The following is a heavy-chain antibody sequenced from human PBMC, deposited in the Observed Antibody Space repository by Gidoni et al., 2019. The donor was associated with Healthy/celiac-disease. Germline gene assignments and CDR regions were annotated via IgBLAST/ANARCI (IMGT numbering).Heavy chain of an antibody. J-gene: IGHJ4*02. Sequence: EVQLLESGGGLVQPGGSLRLSCSASGFTFRIYAISWVRQAPGKGLEWVSVISGSGGSTYYADSVKGRFTISRDNSKNTLYLQMNSLRAEDTAVYYCAKRYCSSTSCYNRLHYFDYWGQGTLVTVSS. CDR1: GFTFRIYA. CDR3: AKRYCSSTSCYNRLHYFDY. D-gene: IGHD2-2*01. V-gene: IGHV3-23*01. CDR2: ISGSGGST.